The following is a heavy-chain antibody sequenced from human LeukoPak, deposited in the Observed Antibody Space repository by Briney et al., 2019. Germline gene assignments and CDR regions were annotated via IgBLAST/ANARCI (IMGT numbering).Heavy chain of an antibody. CDR1: GFTFSSYA. Sequence: PGGSLRLSCAASGFTFSSYATSWVRQAPGKGLEWVSAISGSGGSTYYADSVKGRFTISRDNSKNTLYLQMNSLRAEDTAVYYCAKVSSSWYQSSHFDYWGQGTLVTVSS. V-gene: IGHV3-23*01. D-gene: IGHD6-13*01. CDR2: ISGSGGST. CDR3: AKVSSSWYQSSHFDY. J-gene: IGHJ4*02.